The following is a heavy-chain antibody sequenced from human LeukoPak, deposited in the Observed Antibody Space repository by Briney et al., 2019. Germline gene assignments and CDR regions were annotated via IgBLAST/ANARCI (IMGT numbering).Heavy chain of an antibody. V-gene: IGHV1-3*01. D-gene: IGHD1-26*01. CDR2: INPGNGNI. CDR3: ARERAVVGATTSWFDP. J-gene: IGHJ5*02. CDR1: GYIFTNYA. Sequence: GASVKVSCKAFGYIFTNYAMHWVRQAPGQRLEWMGWINPGNGNIKYSQKFQDRVTITRDTSASTAYMGLSGLRSEDTAVYYCARERAVVGATTSWFDPWGQGTLVTVSS.